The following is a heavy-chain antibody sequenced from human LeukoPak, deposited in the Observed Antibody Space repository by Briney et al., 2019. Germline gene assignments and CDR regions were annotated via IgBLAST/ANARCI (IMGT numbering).Heavy chain of an antibody. J-gene: IGHJ4*02. V-gene: IGHV3-7*01. D-gene: IGHD3-16*02. CDR3: VREGDYVRGDYRSLDY. Sequence: PGGSLRLSCAASGFTFTNRWMNWVRQAPGKGLEWVAKIGKDGSEKNYVDSVKGRFTISRDNAKSSLYLQMNSLRAEDTAVYYCVREGDYVRGDYRSLDYWGQGTLVTVSS. CDR2: IGKDGSEK. CDR1: GFTFTNRW.